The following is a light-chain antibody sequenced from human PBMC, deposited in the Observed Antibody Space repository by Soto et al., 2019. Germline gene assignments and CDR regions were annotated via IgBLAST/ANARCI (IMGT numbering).Light chain of an antibody. Sequence: AIRMTQSPSSFSASTGDRVTITCRASQGISSYLALYQQKPGKAPKLLIYAPSTLQSGVPSRFSGSGSGTDFTLTISCLQSEDFATYYCHQYYSYPLTFGGGTKVEIK. J-gene: IGKJ4*01. CDR3: HQYYSYPLT. CDR1: QGISSY. V-gene: IGKV1-8*01. CDR2: APS.